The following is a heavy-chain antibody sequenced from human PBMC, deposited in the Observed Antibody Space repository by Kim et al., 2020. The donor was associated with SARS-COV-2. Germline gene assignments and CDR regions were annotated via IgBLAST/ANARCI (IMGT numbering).Heavy chain of an antibody. V-gene: IGHV3-23*01. CDR2: ISGSGGST. CDR3: AKVRARLLGYYYYGMDV. J-gene: IGHJ6*02. D-gene: IGHD2-8*02. Sequence: GGSLRLSCAASGFTFSSYAMSWVRQAPGKGLEWVSAISGSGGSTYYADSVKGRFTISRDNSKNTLYLQMNSPRAEDTAVYYCAKVRARLLGYYYYGMDVWGHGTTVTVSS. CDR1: GFTFSSYA.